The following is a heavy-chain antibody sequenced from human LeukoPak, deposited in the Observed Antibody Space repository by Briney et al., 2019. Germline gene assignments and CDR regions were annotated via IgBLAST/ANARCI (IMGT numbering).Heavy chain of an antibody. V-gene: IGHV1-8*03. CDR1: GYTFTSYD. J-gene: IGHJ4*02. CDR3: AREQLRAYYYDSSGPDY. Sequence: ASVKVSCKASGYTFTSYDINWVQQATGQGLEWMGWMNPNSGNTGYAQKFQGRVTITRNTSISTAYMELSSLRSEDTAVYYCAREQLRAYYYDSSGPDYWGQGTLVTVSS. D-gene: IGHD3-22*01. CDR2: MNPNSGNT.